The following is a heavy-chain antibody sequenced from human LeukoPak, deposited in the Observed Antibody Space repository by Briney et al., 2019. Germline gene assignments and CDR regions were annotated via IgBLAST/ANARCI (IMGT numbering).Heavy chain of an antibody. D-gene: IGHD4-17*01. V-gene: IGHV1-3*01. CDR3: ARVLDYGDYVPYYFDY. J-gene: IGHJ4*02. CDR1: GYTFTSYA. Sequence: ASVKVSCKASGYTFTSYAMHWVRQAPGQSLEWMGWINAGNGNTKYSQKFQGRVTITRDTSASTAYMELSSLRSEDTAVYYCARVLDYGDYVPYYFDYWGQGTLVTVSS. CDR2: INAGNGNT.